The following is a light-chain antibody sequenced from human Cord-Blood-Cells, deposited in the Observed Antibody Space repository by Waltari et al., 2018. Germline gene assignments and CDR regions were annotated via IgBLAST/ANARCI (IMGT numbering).Light chain of an antibody. Sequence: QSALTQPASVSGSPGQSTTISCTGTSSDVGGYNYVPWYQQHPGKAPNLMFYDVSKRPSGVSNRFSGSKSGNTASLTISGLQAEDEADYYCSSYTSSSTLGFGGGTKLTVL. J-gene: IGLJ2*01. CDR1: SSDVGGYNY. V-gene: IGLV2-14*01. CDR3: SSYTSSSTLG. CDR2: DVS.